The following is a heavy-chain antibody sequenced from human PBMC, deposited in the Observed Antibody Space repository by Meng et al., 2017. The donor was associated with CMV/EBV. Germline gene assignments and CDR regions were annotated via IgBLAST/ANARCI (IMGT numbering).Heavy chain of an antibody. D-gene: IGHD3-10*01. J-gene: IGHJ4*02. CDR1: GGSISSSSYY. Sequence: HLQLTGSGPGLVKPSETLSLTCPVSGGSISSSSYYWGWIRQPPGKGLEWIGSIYYSGSTYYNPSLKSRVTISVDTSKNQFSLKLSSVTAADTAVYYCARDRRGFLDYWGQGTLVTVSS. CDR2: IYYSGST. CDR3: ARDRRGFLDY. V-gene: IGHV4-39*07.